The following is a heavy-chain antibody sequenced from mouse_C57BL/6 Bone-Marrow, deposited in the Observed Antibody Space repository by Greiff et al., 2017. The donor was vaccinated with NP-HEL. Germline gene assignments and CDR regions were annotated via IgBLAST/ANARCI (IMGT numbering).Heavy chain of an antibody. CDR1: GFTFNTYA. D-gene: IGHD2-3*01. CDR2: IRRKSSNSAT. V-gene: IGHV10-3*01. Sequence: DVQLVESGGGLVQPKGSLKLSCAASGFTFNTYAMHWVRQAPGKGLEWVARIRRKSSNSATYYADSVKDRFTISGDDAQSMLYLQLNNLKTEDTAMYYCVRVPYDGYSEDYWGQGTTLTVSS. CDR3: VRVPYDGYSEDY. J-gene: IGHJ2*01.